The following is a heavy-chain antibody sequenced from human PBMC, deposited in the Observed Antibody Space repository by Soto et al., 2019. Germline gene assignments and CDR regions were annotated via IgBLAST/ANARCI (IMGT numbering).Heavy chain of an antibody. CDR3: ATGTPRRYSSSWYGPHGNYYYYGMDV. CDR2: FDPEDGET. Sequence: QVQLVQSGAEVKKPGASVKVSCKVSGYTLTELSMHWVRQAPGKGLEWMGGFDPEDGETIYAQKFQGRVTMNEDTSQDTAYMELGSLRSADPAVYYCATGTPRRYSSSWYGPHGNYYYYGMDVWGQGTTVTVSS. J-gene: IGHJ6*02. CDR1: GYTLTELS. D-gene: IGHD6-13*01. V-gene: IGHV1-24*01.